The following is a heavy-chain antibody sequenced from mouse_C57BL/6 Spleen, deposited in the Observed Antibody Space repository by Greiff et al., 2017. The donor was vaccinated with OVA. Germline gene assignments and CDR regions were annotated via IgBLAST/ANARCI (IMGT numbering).Heavy chain of an antibody. CDR1: GFSFPSYG. D-gene: IGHD3-2*02. V-gene: IGHV2-6-1*01. Sequence: VKLMESGPGLVAPSQSLSITCTVSGFSFPSYGVHWVRQPPGKGLEWLVVILSDGSTTYNSALKSRLSISKDNSKGQVFLKMNSLQTDDTAMYYCARHDSSGYDYLDYWGQGTTLTVSS. CDR3: ARHDSSGYDYLDY. J-gene: IGHJ2*01. CDR2: ILSDGST.